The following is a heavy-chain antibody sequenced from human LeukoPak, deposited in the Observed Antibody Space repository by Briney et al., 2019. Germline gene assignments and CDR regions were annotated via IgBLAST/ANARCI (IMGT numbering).Heavy chain of an antibody. J-gene: IGHJ3*01. CDR3: ALSEAVAGTPFDL. V-gene: IGHV4-59*01. Sequence: SETLSLTCAVSGGSINGYYRNWIRQPPGKGLEWIGYIYFSGSVKYNPSLESRVTISLDTSKSHFSLSLTSVTAADTAVYYCALSEAVAGTPFDLWGHGTMVTVSS. D-gene: IGHD6-19*01. CDR1: GGSINGYY. CDR2: IYFSGSV.